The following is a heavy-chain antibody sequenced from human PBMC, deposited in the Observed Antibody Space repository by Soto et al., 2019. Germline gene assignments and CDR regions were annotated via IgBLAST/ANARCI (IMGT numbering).Heavy chain of an antibody. D-gene: IGHD2-21*02. CDR3: ARLEICGGDCFTYGMDV. J-gene: IGHJ6*02. CDR2: ISAYNGNT. Sequence: ASVKVSCKASGYTFTSYGISWVRQAPGQGLEWMGWISAYNGNTNYAQKLQGRVTMTTDTSTSTAYMELRSLRSDDTAVYYCARLEICGGDCFTYGMDVWGQGTTVTVSS. V-gene: IGHV1-18*01. CDR1: GYTFTSYG.